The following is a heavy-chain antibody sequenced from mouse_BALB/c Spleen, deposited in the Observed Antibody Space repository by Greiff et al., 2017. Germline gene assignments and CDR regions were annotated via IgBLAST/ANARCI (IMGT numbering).Heavy chain of an antibody. CDR1: GFTFSSYA. CDR2: ISSRGST. J-gene: IGHJ3*01. V-gene: IGHV5-6-5*01. Sequence: DVMLVESGGGLVKPGGSLKLSCAASGFTFSSYAMSWVRQTPEKRLEWVASISSRGSTYYPDSVKGRFTISRDNARNILYLQMSSLRSEDTAMYYCARGHDGADVFAYWGQGTLVTVSA. D-gene: IGHD2-12*01. CDR3: ARGHDGADVFAY.